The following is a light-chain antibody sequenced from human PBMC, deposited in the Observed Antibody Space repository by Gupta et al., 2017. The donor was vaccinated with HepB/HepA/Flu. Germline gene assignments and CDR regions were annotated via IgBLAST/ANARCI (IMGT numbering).Light chain of an antibody. CDR2: DAS. Sequence: DLQLTQSPSFLSVSVGDRVTITRRASQGISSYLGWYQQKPGKAPKFLIYDASTLQSGVPSRFSGRGSGTEFTLTTSSLQPEDCATYYCQQLKSYPRTFGGGTKVEIK. CDR3: QQLKSYPRT. V-gene: IGKV1-9*01. CDR1: QGISSY. J-gene: IGKJ4*01.